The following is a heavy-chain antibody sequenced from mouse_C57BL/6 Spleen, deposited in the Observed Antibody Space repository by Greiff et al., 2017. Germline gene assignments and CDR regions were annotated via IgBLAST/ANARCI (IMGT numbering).Heavy chain of an antibody. CDR1: GFNIKDYY. V-gene: IGHV14-1*01. D-gene: IGHD1-1*01. Sequence: EVQLQQSGAELVRPGASVKLSCTASGFNIKDYYMHWVKQRPEQGLEWIGRIDPEDGDTEYAPKFQGKATMTADTSSNTAYLQLSSLTSEDTAVYYCTPVYYGSSYVWAMDYWGQGTSVTVSS. CDR2: IDPEDGDT. J-gene: IGHJ4*01. CDR3: TPVYYGSSYVWAMDY.